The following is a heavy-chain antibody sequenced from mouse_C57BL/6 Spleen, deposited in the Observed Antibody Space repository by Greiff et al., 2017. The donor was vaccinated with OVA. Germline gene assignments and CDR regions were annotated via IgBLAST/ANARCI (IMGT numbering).Heavy chain of an antibody. D-gene: IGHD1-2*01. CDR2: INPGSGGT. CDR1: GYAFTNYL. CDR3: ARSYYGVGDY. Sequence: VKLMESGAELVRPGTSVKVSCKASGYAFTNYLIEWVKQRPGQGLEWIGVINPGSGGTNYNEKFKGKATLTADKSSSTAYMQLSSLTSEDSAVYFCARSYYGVGDYWGQGTTLTVSS. J-gene: IGHJ2*01. V-gene: IGHV1-54*01.